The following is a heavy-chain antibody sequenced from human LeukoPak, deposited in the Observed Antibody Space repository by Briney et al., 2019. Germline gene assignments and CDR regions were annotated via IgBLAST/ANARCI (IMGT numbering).Heavy chain of an antibody. J-gene: IGHJ5*02. CDR3: ARSWHCSSTSCYSDWFDP. CDR2: IIPIFGTA. CDR1: GGTFSSYA. Sequence: ASVKVSCKASGGTFSSYAISWVRQAPGQGLEWMGGIIPIFGTANYEQKFQGRVTITADESTSTAYMELSSLRSEDTAVYYCARSWHCSSTSCYSDWFDPWGQGTLVTVSS. V-gene: IGHV1-69*13. D-gene: IGHD2-2*01.